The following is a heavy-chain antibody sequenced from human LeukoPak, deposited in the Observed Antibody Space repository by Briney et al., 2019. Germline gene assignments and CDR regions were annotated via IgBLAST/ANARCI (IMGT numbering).Heavy chain of an antibody. Sequence: SETLSLTCAVYGGSFSGYHWTWIRQSPGKGLEWMGDINPSGSTYYNPSLKSRLTISVDTSKHQFSLKLRSVTAADTAVYYCARGRHDITMIVVVMTSVSYYLDVWGKGTTVTVS. V-gene: IGHV4-34*01. CDR3: ARGRHDITMIVVVMTSVSYYLDV. J-gene: IGHJ6*03. CDR1: GGSFSGYH. CDR2: INPSGST. D-gene: IGHD3-22*01.